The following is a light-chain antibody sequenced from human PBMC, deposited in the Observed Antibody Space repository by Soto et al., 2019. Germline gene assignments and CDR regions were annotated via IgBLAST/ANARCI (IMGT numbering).Light chain of an antibody. CDR3: HQSYSTPRT. Sequence: DIQMTQSPSSLSASVGDRVTITCLESQSISSYLHWYQQKPGKAPKLLLYAASSLQSGVPPRFSGSGSGTEISRTCSSLQPEDFATYYCHQSYSTPRTFGQGTKLEIK. CDR1: QSISSY. V-gene: IGKV1-39*01. J-gene: IGKJ2*01. CDR2: AAS.